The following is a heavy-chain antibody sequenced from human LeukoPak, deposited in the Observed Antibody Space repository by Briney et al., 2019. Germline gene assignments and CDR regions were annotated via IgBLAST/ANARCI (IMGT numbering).Heavy chain of an antibody. CDR2: ISGRGTST. CDR1: GFTFSSYA. J-gene: IGHJ4*02. V-gene: IGHV3-23*01. Sequence: GGSLRLSCATSGFTFSSYAMSWVRQAPGKGLEWVSAISGRGTSTYLTDSVRGRFTISRDNSKNTLYLQMNSLRAEDTAVYYCAKGGYHYDSSGYASRGYYFDYWGQGTLVTVSS. D-gene: IGHD3-22*01. CDR3: AKGGYHYDSSGYASRGYYFDY.